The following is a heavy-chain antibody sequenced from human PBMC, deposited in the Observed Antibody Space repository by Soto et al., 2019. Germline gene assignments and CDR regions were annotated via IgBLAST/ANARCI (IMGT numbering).Heavy chain of an antibody. D-gene: IGHD1-26*01. V-gene: IGHV3-13*05. CDR1: GFSFRDYD. Sequence: EVQLVESGGGSVQPGESLRLSCAASGFSFRDYDMHWVRQRKGKGLEWVSALGAARDPYYVGSVKGRFSVSRDNAQTSLFLQMSNLRVDDTAVDFCARAYLGRLPRRADYYYAMDVWGRGTTVTVSS. CDR3: ARAYLGRLPRRADYYYAMDV. CDR2: LGAARDP. J-gene: IGHJ6*02.